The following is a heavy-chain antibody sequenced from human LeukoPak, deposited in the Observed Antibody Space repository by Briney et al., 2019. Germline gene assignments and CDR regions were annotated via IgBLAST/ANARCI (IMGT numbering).Heavy chain of an antibody. V-gene: IGHV3-23*01. CDR2: ISGNSGST. J-gene: IGHJ4*02. D-gene: IGHD1-26*01. CDR3: AKVSAWAMVGATYFDY. Sequence: GGSLRLSCAASGFTFSSYAMSWVRQAPGRGLEWVSSISGNSGSTYYADSVKGRFTISRDNSKNTVYLQMNSLRAEDAAVYYCAKVSAWAMVGATYFDYWGQGTLVTVSS. CDR1: GFTFSSYA.